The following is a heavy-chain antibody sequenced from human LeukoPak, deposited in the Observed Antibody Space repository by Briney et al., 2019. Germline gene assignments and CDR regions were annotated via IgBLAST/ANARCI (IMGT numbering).Heavy chain of an antibody. CDR1: GGSISSCTYS. J-gene: IGHJ4*02. CDR3: ARDLGFGYFDY. V-gene: IGHV4-61*01. CDR2: IYNSGST. Sequence: SETLSLTCSVSGGSISSCTYSWGWIRQPPGKGLEWIGYIYNSGSTSYNPSLKSRVTISVDTSKSQFSLKLSSVTAADTAVYYCARDLGFGYFDYWGQGTLVTVSS. D-gene: IGHD3-16*01.